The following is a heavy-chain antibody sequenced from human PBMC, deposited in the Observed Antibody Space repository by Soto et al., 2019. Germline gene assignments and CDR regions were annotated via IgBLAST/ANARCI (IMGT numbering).Heavy chain of an antibody. Sequence: QVQLVESGGVLVKPGGSLRLSCAASGFTFSDYYMSWIRQAPGKGLEWVSYISSSSSYTNYADSVKGRFTISRHNAKNSLYLQMNSLRAEDTAVYYCARSRIAPIFDYWGQGTLVTVSS. CDR3: ARSRIAPIFDY. CDR2: ISSSSSYT. J-gene: IGHJ4*02. V-gene: IGHV3-11*06. D-gene: IGHD2-21*01. CDR1: GFTFSDYY.